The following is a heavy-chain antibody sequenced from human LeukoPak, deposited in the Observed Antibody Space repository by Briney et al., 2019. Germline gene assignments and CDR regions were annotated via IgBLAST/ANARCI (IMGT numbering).Heavy chain of an antibody. J-gene: IGHJ2*01. Sequence: GGSLRLSCAASGFTFSSYSMNWVRQAPGKGLEWVSSISSSSSYIYYADSVKGRFTISRDNAKNSLYLQMNSLRAEDTAVYYCARVGRYDFWSGYYRNWYFDLWGRGTLVTVSS. D-gene: IGHD3-3*01. CDR2: ISSSSSYI. CDR3: ARVGRYDFWSGYYRNWYFDL. V-gene: IGHV3-21*01. CDR1: GFTFSSYS.